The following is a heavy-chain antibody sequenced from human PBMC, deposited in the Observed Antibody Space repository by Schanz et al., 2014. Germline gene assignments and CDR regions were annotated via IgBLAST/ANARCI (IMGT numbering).Heavy chain of an antibody. CDR1: GGTFSTYP. CDR2: IIPIHGIA. J-gene: IGHJ3*02. V-gene: IGHV1-69*02. D-gene: IGHD2-15*01. CDR3: ARGGGPEDVFDI. Sequence: QVQLVQSGAEVKKPGSSMKVSCKASGGTFSTYPINWLRQAPGQGLEWMGRIIPIHGIANYAESFQDRVRITADKSTSTPYMELRSLRSADTAVYDCARGGGPEDVFDIWGHGTMLTVSS.